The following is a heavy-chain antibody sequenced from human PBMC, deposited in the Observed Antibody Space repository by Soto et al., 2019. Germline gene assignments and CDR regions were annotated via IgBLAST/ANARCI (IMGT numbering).Heavy chain of an antibody. CDR1: GGSFSGYY. CDR2: IKHSGST. Sequence: TSETLSLTCAVYGGSFSGYYWSWIRQPPGKGLEWIGEIKHSGSTNYNPTLKSRVTISVDTSMNQFSLKRSSGTAADTAVYYWARDPYYDFWSGSPSYGMDVWGQGTTVTVSS. J-gene: IGHJ6*02. D-gene: IGHD3-3*01. CDR3: ARDPYYDFWSGSPSYGMDV. V-gene: IGHV4-34*01.